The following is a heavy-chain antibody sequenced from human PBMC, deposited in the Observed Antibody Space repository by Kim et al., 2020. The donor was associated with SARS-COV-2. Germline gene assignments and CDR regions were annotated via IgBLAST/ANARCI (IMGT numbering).Heavy chain of an antibody. CDR1: GFTFSSYA. D-gene: IGHD2-21*02. CDR2: ISGSGGST. CDR3: AKWSQKLAYCGGDCYTEFDY. V-gene: IGHV3-23*01. J-gene: IGHJ4*02. Sequence: GGSLRLSCAASGFTFSSYAMSWVRQAPGKGLEWVSAISGSGGSTYYADSVKGRFTISRDNSKNTLYLQMNSLRAEDTAVYYCAKWSQKLAYCGGDCYTEFDYWGQGTLVTVSS.